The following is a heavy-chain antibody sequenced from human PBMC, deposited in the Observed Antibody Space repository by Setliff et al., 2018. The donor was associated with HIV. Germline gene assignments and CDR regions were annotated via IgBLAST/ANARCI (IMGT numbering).Heavy chain of an antibody. CDR2: INTHSGYT. CDR1: GYTFNNYG. D-gene: IGHD7-27*01. CDR3: VKDGGPWGSGD. Sequence: ASVKVSCKASGYTFNNYGISWVRQAPGQGLEWMGWINTHSGYTNYAQNVQGRVTVTMDTSTSTAYMELRSLKSDDTAVYFCVKDGGPWGSGDWGQGTLVTVSS. J-gene: IGHJ4*02. V-gene: IGHV1-18*01.